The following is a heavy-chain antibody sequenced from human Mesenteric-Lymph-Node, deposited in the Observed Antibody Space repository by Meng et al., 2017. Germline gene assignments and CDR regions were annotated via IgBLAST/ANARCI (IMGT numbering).Heavy chain of an antibody. J-gene: IGHJ4*02. CDR1: VDTFIGYY. D-gene: IGHD2-15*01. V-gene: IGHV1-2*06. Sequence: ASVKVSCKASVDTFIGYYIHWVRQAPGQGLEWMGRINPKSGGTNYAQKFQGRVTMTRDTSISTAYMELSRLRFDDTAIYYCARESVVAALRSLNSWGQGTLVTVSS. CDR3: ARESVVAALRSLNS. CDR2: INPKSGGT.